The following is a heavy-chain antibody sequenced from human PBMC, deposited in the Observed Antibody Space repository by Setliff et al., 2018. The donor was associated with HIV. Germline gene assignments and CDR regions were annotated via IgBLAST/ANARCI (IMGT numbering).Heavy chain of an antibody. CDR2: ISSSSSYT. J-gene: IGHJ4*02. V-gene: IGHV3-11*05. Sequence: GSLRLSCAASGFIFSDYYMSWIRQAPGKGLEWISYISSSSSYTNYADSVKGLFTISRDNAKNSLYWQMKSLGAEDTAVYYCAREVGDSSGYYYRNYYFDSWGQGTLVTVSS. CDR3: AREVGDSSGYYYRNYYFDS. D-gene: IGHD3-22*01. CDR1: GFIFSDYY.